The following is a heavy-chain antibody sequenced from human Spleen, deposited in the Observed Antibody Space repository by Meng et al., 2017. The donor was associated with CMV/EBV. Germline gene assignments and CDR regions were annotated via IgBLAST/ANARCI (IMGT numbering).Heavy chain of an antibody. D-gene: IGHD6-13*01. J-gene: IGHJ6*02. CDR1: GGSISGSSFY. V-gene: IGHV4-39*07. CDR3: ARGYRDSSSWSRLSYGMDV. Sequence: GSLRLSCTVSGGSISGSSFYWGWIRQTPEKGLEWIGSIYYNGNAFYSPSLKSRVTISVDTSKNQFSLKLSSVTAADTAVYYCARGYRDSSSWSRLSYGMDVWGQGTTVTVSS. CDR2: IYYNGNA.